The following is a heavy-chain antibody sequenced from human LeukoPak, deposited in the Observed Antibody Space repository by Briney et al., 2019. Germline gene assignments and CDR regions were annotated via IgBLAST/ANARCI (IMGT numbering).Heavy chain of an antibody. V-gene: IGHV3-33*08. CDR1: GFSFSNYA. D-gene: IGHD6-19*01. CDR2: IWYDGSNK. J-gene: IGHJ4*02. CDR3: ARDGIAVAGTGYYYFDY. Sequence: GGSLRLSCAASGFSFSNYAMHWVRQAPGKGLEWVAVIWYDGSNKYYADSVKGRFTISRDNSKNTLYLQMNSLRAEDTAVYYCARDGIAVAGTGYYYFDYWGQGTLVTVSS.